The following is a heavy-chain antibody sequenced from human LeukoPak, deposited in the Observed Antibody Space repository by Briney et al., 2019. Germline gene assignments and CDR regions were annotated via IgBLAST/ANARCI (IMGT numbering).Heavy chain of an antibody. J-gene: IGHJ4*02. V-gene: IGHV4-59*01. D-gene: IGHD4-23*01. Sequence: SETPSLTCTVSGGSISSYYWSWIRQSPGNGLEWMGYVYYSGTANYNPSLKSRVTISVDTSKNQVSLKLTSVTTADTAVYYCARGRWELPYWGQGALVTASP. CDR2: VYYSGTA. CDR1: GGSISSYY. CDR3: ARGRWELPY.